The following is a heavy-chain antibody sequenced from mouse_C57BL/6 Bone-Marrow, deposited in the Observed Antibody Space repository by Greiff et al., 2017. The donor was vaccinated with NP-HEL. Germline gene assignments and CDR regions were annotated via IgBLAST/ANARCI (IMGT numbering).Heavy chain of an antibody. CDR3: AREPSITTVVARDYYAMDY. V-gene: IGHV3-6*01. CDR1: GYSITSGYY. CDR2: ISYDGSN. D-gene: IGHD1-1*01. J-gene: IGHJ4*01. Sequence: DVKLQESGPGLVKPSQSLSLTCSVTGYSITSGYYWNWIRQFPGNKLEWMGYISYDGSNNYNPSLKNRISITRDTSKNQFFLKLNSVTTEDTATYYCAREPSITTVVARDYYAMDYWGQGTSVTVSS.